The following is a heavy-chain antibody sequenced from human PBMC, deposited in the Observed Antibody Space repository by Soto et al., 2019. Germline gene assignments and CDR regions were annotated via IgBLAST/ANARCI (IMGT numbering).Heavy chain of an antibody. V-gene: IGHV1-69*08. CDR2: IIPILGTG. Sequence: QVQLVQSGPEVKKSGSSVKVSCKLSGGTFTTDTISWLRRAPGQGLEWMGRIIPILGTGNYAQKFQGRVMNADDKSTNKEYIELGSLTFEDTTVYYYAREEGSYNIGTFSFYYLDAWGNGTTVTVSS. J-gene: IGHJ6*03. D-gene: IGHD1-26*01. CDR3: AREEGSYNIGTFSFYYLDA. CDR1: GGTFTTDT.